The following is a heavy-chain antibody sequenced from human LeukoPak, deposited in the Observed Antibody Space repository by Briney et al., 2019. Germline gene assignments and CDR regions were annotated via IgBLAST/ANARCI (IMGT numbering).Heavy chain of an antibody. Sequence: PSETLPLTCTVSGGSISSGDYYWSWIRQPPGKGLEWIGYIYYSGSTYYNPSLKSRVTISVDTSKNQFSLKLSSVTAADTAVYYCARDRSGVVPKGLTVTTPWYFDLWGRGTLVTVSS. V-gene: IGHV4-30-4*01. CDR3: ARDRSGVVPKGLTVTTPWYFDL. J-gene: IGHJ2*01. CDR2: IYYSGST. CDR1: GGSISSGDYY. D-gene: IGHD4-11*01.